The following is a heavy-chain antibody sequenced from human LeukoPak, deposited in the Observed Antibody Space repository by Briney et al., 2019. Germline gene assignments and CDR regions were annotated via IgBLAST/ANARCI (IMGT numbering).Heavy chain of an antibody. CDR2: IVTNSGAT. V-gene: IGHV1-2*02. J-gene: IGHJ4*02. Sequence: GASVKVSCKASGYTFSAYYMHWVRQAPGQGLDWMGWIVTNSGATKYAQKFQGRVTITRDTSIGTAYMELSTLISDDTAVYYCASEAFCVGGSCQLHRVASWGPGTLVTVSS. CDR1: GYTFSAYY. D-gene: IGHD2-15*01. CDR3: ASEAFCVGGSCQLHRVAS.